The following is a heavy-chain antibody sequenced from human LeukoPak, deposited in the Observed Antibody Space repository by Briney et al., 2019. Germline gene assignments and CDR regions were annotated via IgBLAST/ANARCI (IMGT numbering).Heavy chain of an antibody. CDR1: GYTFTSYY. Sequence: ASVKASCKASGYTFTSYYMHWVRQAPGQGLEWMGIINPSGGSTSYAQKFQGRVTMTRDTSTSTVYMELSSLRSEDTAVYYCARATYSQVVPAAESYYYYGMDVWGQGTTVTVSS. CDR2: INPSGGST. D-gene: IGHD2-2*01. V-gene: IGHV1-46*01. J-gene: IGHJ6*02. CDR3: ARATYSQVVPAAESYYYYGMDV.